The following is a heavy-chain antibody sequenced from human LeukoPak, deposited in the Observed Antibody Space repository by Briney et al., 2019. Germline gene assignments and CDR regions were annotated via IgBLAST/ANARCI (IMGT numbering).Heavy chain of an antibody. CDR1: GFTFSSYT. D-gene: IGHD1-26*01. Sequence: GGSLRLSCAASGFTFSSYTMSWVRQAPGKGLEWVSAISGSGGSTYYADSVKGRFTISRDNAKNSLYLQMNSLRAEDTAVYYCAREYSGSYYEYYFDYWGQGTLVTVSS. J-gene: IGHJ4*02. V-gene: IGHV3-23*01. CDR2: ISGSGGST. CDR3: AREYSGSYYEYYFDY.